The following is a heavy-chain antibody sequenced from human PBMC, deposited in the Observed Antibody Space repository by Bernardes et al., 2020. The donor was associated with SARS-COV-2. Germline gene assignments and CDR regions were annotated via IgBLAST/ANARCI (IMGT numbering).Heavy chain of an antibody. D-gene: IGHD3-3*01. J-gene: IGHJ5*02. CDR2: IIPIFGTA. CDR1: GGTFSSYS. Sequence: SVKVSCKASGGTFSSYSISWVRQAPGQGLEWMGGIIPIFGTANYAQKFQGRVTITADKSTSTAYMELSSLRSEDTAVYYCAINPLYSYDFWSGYTFYNSFDPWGQGTLVTVSS. CDR3: AINPLYSYDFWSGYTFYNSFDP. V-gene: IGHV1-69*06.